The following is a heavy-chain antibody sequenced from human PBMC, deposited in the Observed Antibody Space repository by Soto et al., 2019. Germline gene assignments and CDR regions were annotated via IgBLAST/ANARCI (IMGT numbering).Heavy chain of an antibody. J-gene: IGHJ4*02. CDR1: GYTFTSYG. CDR3: ATETTYSGYDPQPT. CDR2: ISAYNGNT. V-gene: IGHV1-18*04. Sequence: ASVKVSCKASGYTFTSYGISWVRQAPGQGLEWMGWISAYNGNTNYAQKLQGRVTMTTDTSTSTAYMELRSLKTEDTAVYYCATETTYSGYDPQPTWGQGALVTVSS. D-gene: IGHD5-12*01.